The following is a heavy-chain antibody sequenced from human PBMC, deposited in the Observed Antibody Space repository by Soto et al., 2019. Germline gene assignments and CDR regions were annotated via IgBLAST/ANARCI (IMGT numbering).Heavy chain of an antibody. J-gene: IGHJ4*02. CDR2: IIHILGIA. Sequence: QVQLVKSGAEVKKPGSSVKVTCKASGGTFSSYTISWVRQAPGQGREWMGRIIHILGIANYAQKFQGRVTITADKTTRTASMEPSTLRSEDTAVYYCHHSVDEALFDYWGQGTLVS. D-gene: IGHD5-12*01. CDR1: GGTFSSYT. V-gene: IGHV1-69*02. CDR3: HHSVDEALFDY.